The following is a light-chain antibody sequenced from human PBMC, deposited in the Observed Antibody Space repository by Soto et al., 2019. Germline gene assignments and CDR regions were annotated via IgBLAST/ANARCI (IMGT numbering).Light chain of an antibody. Sequence: QMTQSPSSLSASVGDRVTITCQASQDIAKNLNWYQQKPGKAPKLLIYDASSLQTGVPSRFSGRGSATHFTFTISSLQSEDIATYYCQQYDNLLPITFGQGTRLEIK. J-gene: IGKJ5*01. CDR3: QQYDNLLPIT. V-gene: IGKV1-33*01. CDR2: DAS. CDR1: QDIAKN.